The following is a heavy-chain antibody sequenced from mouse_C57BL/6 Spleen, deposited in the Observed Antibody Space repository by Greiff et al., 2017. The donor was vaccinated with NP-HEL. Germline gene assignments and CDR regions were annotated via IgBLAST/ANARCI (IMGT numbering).Heavy chain of an antibody. CDR2: IHPNSGST. CDR3: ARSGYDYALDYFDY. V-gene: IGHV1-64*01. Sequence: VKLQQPGAELVKPGASVKLSCKASGYTFTSYWMHWVKQRPGQGLEWIGMIHPNSGSTNYNEKFKSKATLTVDKSSSTAYMQLSSLTSEDSAVYYCARSGYDYALDYFDYWGQGTTLTVSS. J-gene: IGHJ2*01. D-gene: IGHD2-4*01. CDR1: GYTFTSYW.